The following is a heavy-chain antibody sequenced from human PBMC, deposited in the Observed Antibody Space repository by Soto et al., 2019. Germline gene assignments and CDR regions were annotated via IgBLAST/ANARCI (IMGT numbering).Heavy chain of an antibody. CDR2: INHSGST. D-gene: IGHD3-16*01. V-gene: IGHV4-34*01. Sequence: SETLSLTCAVFGGSFGVYYWSWIRQPPGKGLEWIGEINHSGSTNYNPSLKSRVTISVDTSKNQFSLKLSSVTAADTAVYYCARVYGGWFDSWGQGKMVTASS. CDR1: GGSFGVYY. CDR3: ARVYGGWFDS. J-gene: IGHJ5*02.